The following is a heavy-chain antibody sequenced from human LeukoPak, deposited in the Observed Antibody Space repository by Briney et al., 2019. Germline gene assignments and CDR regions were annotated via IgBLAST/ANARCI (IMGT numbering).Heavy chain of an antibody. CDR1: GFTFDDYA. Sequence: GGSLRLSCAASGFTFDDYAMHWVRQAPGKGLEWVSLTSWDGGSTYYADSVKGRFTISRDNSKNSLYLQMNSLRAEDTALYYCAKDKGPESGYSYGYGFDYWGQGTLVTVSS. CDR2: TSWDGGST. CDR3: AKDKGPESGYSYGYGFDY. J-gene: IGHJ4*02. D-gene: IGHD5-18*01. V-gene: IGHV3-43D*03.